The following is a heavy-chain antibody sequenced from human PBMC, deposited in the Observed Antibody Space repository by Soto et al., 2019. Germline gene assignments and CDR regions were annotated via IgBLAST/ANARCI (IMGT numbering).Heavy chain of an antibody. J-gene: IGHJ6*02. CDR1: GGSISSGGYY. V-gene: IGHV4-31*03. CDR3: ARGGWSPAPYYYYYYGMDV. CDR2: IYYSGST. D-gene: IGHD3-3*01. Sequence: SETLSLTCTVSGGSISSGGYYWSWIRQHPGKGLEWIGYIYYSGSTYYNPSLKSRVTISVDTSKNQFSLKLSSVTAADTAVYYCARGGWSPAPYYYYYYGMDVWGQGTKVTVSS.